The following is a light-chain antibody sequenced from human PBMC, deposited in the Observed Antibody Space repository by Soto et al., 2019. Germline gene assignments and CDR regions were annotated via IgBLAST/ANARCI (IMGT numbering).Light chain of an antibody. CDR3: QQYYDIPIT. Sequence: DIVMTQSPDSLAVSLGERATINCKSSQSVLYSSNNKNYLAWYQQKPGQPPKLLIYWASTRESGVPDRFSGSGSGTDFTLTISSLQAEDVAVYSCQQYYDIPITFGQGTRLEI. J-gene: IGKJ5*01. CDR1: QSVLYSSNNKNY. CDR2: WAS. V-gene: IGKV4-1*01.